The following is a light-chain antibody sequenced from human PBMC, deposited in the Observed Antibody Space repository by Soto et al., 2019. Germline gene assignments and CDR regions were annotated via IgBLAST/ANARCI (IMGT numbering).Light chain of an antibody. CDR1: QSVSTY. CDR3: QQRSNWPLT. Sequence: EIVLTQSPGTLSLSPGERATLSCRASQSVSTYLAWYHQKRGQAPRLLVYDASNRATGIPARFSGSGSGTDFTLTISSLEPEDFAVYYCQQRSNWPLTFGRGTKVEIK. CDR2: DAS. J-gene: IGKJ4*01. V-gene: IGKV3-11*01.